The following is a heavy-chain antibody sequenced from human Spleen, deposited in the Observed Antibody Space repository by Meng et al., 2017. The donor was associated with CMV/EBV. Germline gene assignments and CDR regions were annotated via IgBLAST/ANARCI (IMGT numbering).Heavy chain of an antibody. CDR2: VNPNSGNT. Sequence: ASVKVSCKASGYSFTSYDINWVRQATGQGLEWMGWVNPNSGNTGYAHKFQGRVTMTRYTSISTAYMELSSLRSEDTAVYYCVRSRWELGGGAFDIWGQGTTVTVSS. CDR3: VRSRWELGGGAFDI. J-gene: IGHJ3*02. D-gene: IGHD1-26*01. V-gene: IGHV1-8*01. CDR1: GYSFTSYD.